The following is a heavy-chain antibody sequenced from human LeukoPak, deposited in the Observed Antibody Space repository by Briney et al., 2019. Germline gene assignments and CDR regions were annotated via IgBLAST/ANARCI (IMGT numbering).Heavy chain of an antibody. J-gene: IGHJ4*02. CDR1: GAPISSYY. CDR3: ARDRGSSWYDY. V-gene: IGHV4-59*01. D-gene: IGHD6-13*01. CDR2: IYYIGTT. Sequence: PSETLSLTCTVSGAPISSYYWTWIRNPPGKGLEWIGYIYYIGTTNYNPSLKSRVTISVDTSKNQFSLKLSSVIAADTAVYYCARDRGSSWYDYWGQGTLVTVSS.